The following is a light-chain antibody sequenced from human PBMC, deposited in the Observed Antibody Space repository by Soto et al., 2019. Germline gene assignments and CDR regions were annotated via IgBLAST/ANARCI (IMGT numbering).Light chain of an antibody. Sequence: HSALTQPPSASGSPGQSVTISCTGTSSDVGDYNYVSWYQQHPGKAPKLMIYEVSKRPSGVPDRFSGSKSGNTASLTVSGLQAEDEADYYCSSYAGSLYVFGTGTKLTVL. J-gene: IGLJ1*01. V-gene: IGLV2-8*01. CDR2: EVS. CDR3: SSYAGSLYV. CDR1: SSDVGDYNY.